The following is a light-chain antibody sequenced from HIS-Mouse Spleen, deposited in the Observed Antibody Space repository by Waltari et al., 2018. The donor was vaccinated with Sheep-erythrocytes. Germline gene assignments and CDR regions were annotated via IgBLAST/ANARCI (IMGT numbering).Light chain of an antibody. V-gene: IGLV2-23*03. CDR3: CSYAGSSTFHVV. J-gene: IGLJ2*01. CDR2: EGS. CDR1: SSDVGSYNL. Sequence: QSALTQPASVSGSPGQSITISCTGTSSDVGSYNLVSWYQQHPGKAPNLMIYEGSKRSSGVSNRCSGSKSGNTASLTISGLQAEDEADYYCCSYAGSSTFHVVFGGGTKLTVL.